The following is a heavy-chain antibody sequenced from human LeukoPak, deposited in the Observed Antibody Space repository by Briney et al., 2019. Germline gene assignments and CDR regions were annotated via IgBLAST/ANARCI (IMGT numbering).Heavy chain of an antibody. D-gene: IGHD1-26*01. Sequence: ASVKVSCKASGYTFTGHYMHWVRQAPGQGLEWMGWINLHSGGTNYAQNFQGRVIMTGDTSISTAYMELSRLRSDDTAVYYCARGRATGFLDYWGQGTLVTVSS. J-gene: IGHJ4*02. CDR3: ARGRATGFLDY. CDR1: GYTFTGHY. CDR2: INLHSGGT. V-gene: IGHV1-2*02.